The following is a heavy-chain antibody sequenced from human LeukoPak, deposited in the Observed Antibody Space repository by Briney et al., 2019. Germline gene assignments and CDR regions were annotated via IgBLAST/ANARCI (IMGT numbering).Heavy chain of an antibody. CDR3: ARYCSSTSCYKPP. D-gene: IGHD2-2*02. CDR2: IKSKTEGGTT. CDR1: GFTFSSYA. Sequence: GGSLRLSCAASGFTFSSYAMSWVRQAPGKGLEWVGRIKSKTEGGTTDYAAPVKGRFTISRDDSKNTLYLQMNSLKTEDTAVYYCARYCSSTSCYKPPWGQGTLVTVSS. V-gene: IGHV3-15*01. J-gene: IGHJ5*02.